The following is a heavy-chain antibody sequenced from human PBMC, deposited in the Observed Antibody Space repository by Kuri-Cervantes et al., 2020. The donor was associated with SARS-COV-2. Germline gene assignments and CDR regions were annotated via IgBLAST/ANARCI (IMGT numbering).Heavy chain of an antibody. V-gene: IGHV5-10-1*01. CDR2: IDPSDSYT. CDR3: ARIDYYGSGSFTFDY. CDR1: GYSFTSYW. D-gene: IGHD3-10*01. Sequence: SCKGSGYSFTSYWISWVRQMPGKGLEWMGRIDPSDSYTNYSPSFQGHVTITADKSISTAYLQGSSLKASDTAMYYCARIDYYGSGSFTFDYWSQGTLVTVSS. J-gene: IGHJ4*02.